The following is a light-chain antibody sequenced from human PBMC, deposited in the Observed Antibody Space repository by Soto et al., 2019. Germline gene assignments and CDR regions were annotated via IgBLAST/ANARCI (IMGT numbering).Light chain of an antibody. Sequence: DIQMTQSPSTLSASVRDRVTITCRASQSIRSWLAWHKQKPVKAPKLLIYKATSLESGGPSRFSGSGSGTEFTLTISRLQTDDSATYYCQQYDSYPWTCGQGTKVEIK. J-gene: IGKJ1*01. CDR2: KAT. CDR1: QSIRSW. CDR3: QQYDSYPWT. V-gene: IGKV1-5*03.